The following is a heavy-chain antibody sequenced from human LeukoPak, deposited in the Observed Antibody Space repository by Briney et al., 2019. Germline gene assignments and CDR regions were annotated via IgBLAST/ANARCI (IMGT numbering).Heavy chain of an antibody. V-gene: IGHV3-23*01. J-gene: IGHJ6*03. Sequence: GGSLRLSSAPSGLALRGDVISGVGQAPGKGREWVSAISGSVGGTYYADSVKGRFTISRDNSKNPLYLQMNSLRAEDTAVYYCAKTGDYYYYYMDVWGKGTTVTVSS. CDR3: AKTGDYYYYYMDV. CDR1: GLALRGDV. CDR2: ISGSVGGT. D-gene: IGHD3-10*01.